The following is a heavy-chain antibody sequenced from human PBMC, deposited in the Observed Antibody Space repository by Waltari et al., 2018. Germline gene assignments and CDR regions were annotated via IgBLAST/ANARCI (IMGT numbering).Heavy chain of an antibody. D-gene: IGHD3-10*01. Sequence: EEQLLQAGGGLVQPGGSLSLSYAASGFTFTTHAMSWVRQAPGKGLEWVSAFNGRDGASYYADSVKGRFTISSDNSRNTLYLQMNSLRAEDTAVYYCAKLRNYGTTWAGAFDCWGQGTLVTVSS. CDR1: GFTFTTHA. J-gene: IGHJ4*02. CDR2: FNGRDGAS. V-gene: IGHV3-23*01. CDR3: AKLRNYGTTWAGAFDC.